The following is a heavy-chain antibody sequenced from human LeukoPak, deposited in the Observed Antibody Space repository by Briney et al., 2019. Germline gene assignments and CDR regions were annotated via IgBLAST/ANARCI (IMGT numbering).Heavy chain of an antibody. J-gene: IGHJ4*02. CDR3: AAGGLRYFDKGPYYFDY. D-gene: IGHD3-9*01. CDR1: GFTFTSSA. Sequence: SVKVSCKASGFTFTSSAMQWVRQARGQRLEWIGWIVVGSGNTNYAQKFQERVAITRDMSTSTAYMELSSLRSEDTAVYYCAAGGLRYFDKGPYYFDYWGQGTLVTVSS. CDR2: IVVGSGNT. V-gene: IGHV1-58*02.